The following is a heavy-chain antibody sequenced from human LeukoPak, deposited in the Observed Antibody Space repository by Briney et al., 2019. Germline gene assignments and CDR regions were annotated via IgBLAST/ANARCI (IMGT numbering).Heavy chain of an antibody. CDR3: ARQDPPSRRGPQWYFDL. D-gene: IGHD3-10*01. Sequence: GASLQISCRGSGYSFTNYWIGWVRPLPGKGREWMGIIYPADSDTRYSPSFQDQVTISADETTSTAYLQGRRPKASDTAMYYCARQDPPSRRGPQWYFDLWGRGALVTVSS. V-gene: IGHV5-51*01. CDR1: GYSFTNYW. CDR2: IYPADSDT. J-gene: IGHJ2*01.